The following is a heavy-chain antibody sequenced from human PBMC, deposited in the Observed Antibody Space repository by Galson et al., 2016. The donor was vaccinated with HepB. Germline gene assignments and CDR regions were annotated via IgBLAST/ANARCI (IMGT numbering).Heavy chain of an antibody. CDR1: GYSFSSQS. J-gene: IGHJ4*02. CDR2: IYPADSDT. D-gene: IGHD3-9*01. CDR3: ARQPSLSLTLFAYYFDY. Sequence: QSGAEVKKPGESLKISCKGSGYSFSSQSIGWVRQMPGKGLEWMGIIYPADSDTTYSPSFQGQVTISADKSISTAYLQWSSLKASDTAMYYCARQPSLSLTLFAYYFDYWGQGTLVTVSS. V-gene: IGHV5-51*01.